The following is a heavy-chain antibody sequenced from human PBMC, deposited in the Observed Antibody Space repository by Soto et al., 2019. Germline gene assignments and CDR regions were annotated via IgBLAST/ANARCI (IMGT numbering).Heavy chain of an antibody. CDR3: ARHRTTVHAFDI. V-gene: IGHV4-59*08. CDR2: IYYSGST. Sequence: PSETLSLTCTVSGGSISSYYWSWIRQPPGKGLEWTGYIYYSGSTNYNPSLKSRVTISVDTSKNQFSLKLSSVTAADTAVYYCARHRTTVHAFDIWGQGTMVTVSS. D-gene: IGHD4-17*01. CDR1: GGSISSYY. J-gene: IGHJ3*02.